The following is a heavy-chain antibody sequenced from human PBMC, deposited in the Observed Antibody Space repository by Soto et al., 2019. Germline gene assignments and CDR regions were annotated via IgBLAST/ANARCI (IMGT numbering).Heavy chain of an antibody. CDR2: ISYDGSNK. Sequence: QVPLVESGGGVVQPGRSLRLSCAASGFTFSSYGMHWVRQAPGKGLEWVAVISYDGSNKYYADSVKGRFTISRDNSKNTLYLQMNSLRAEDTAVYYCAKDPHCISTSCYDYFDYWGQGTLVTVSS. CDR1: GFTFSSYG. J-gene: IGHJ4*02. D-gene: IGHD2-2*01. V-gene: IGHV3-30*18. CDR3: AKDPHCISTSCYDYFDY.